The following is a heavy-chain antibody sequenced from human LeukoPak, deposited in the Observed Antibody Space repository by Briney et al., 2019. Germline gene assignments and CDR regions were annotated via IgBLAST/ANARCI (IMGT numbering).Heavy chain of an antibody. Sequence: GGSLRLSCAASGFTFSRNAMDWVRQAPGKGLEWVASISGNGVGTYYADSVKGRFNISRDNSKNTLYLQMNSLRTEDTAVYHCAKDANYFDSGSYLIPFDFWGQGTLVTVSS. J-gene: IGHJ4*02. CDR3: AKDANYFDSGSYLIPFDF. D-gene: IGHD3-22*01. V-gene: IGHV3-23*01. CDR1: GFTFSRNA. CDR2: ISGNGVGT.